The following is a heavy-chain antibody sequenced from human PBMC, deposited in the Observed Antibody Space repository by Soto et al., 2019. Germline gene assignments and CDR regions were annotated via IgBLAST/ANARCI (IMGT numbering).Heavy chain of an antibody. CDR3: AREVPQCDYGDYASTFCYYYYGMDV. CDR2: IWYDGSNK. D-gene: IGHD4-17*01. V-gene: IGHV3-33*01. CDR1: GFTFSSYG. Sequence: GGSLRLSCAASGFTFSSYGMHWVRQAPGKGLEWVAVIWYDGSNKYYADSVKGRFTISRDNSKNTLYLQMNSLRAEDTAVYYCAREVPQCDYGDYASTFCYYYYGMDVWGQGTTVTVSS. J-gene: IGHJ6*02.